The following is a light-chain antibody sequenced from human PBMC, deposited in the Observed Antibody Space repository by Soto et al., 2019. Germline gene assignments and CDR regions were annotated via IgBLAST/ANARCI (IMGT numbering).Light chain of an antibody. CDR3: SSYINSSTLV. V-gene: IGLV2-14*01. Sequence: QSALTQPAAVSGSPGQSITISCTGTSSDVGGYNFVSWYQHHPGKAPKLLIYEDSNRPSGVSNRVSGSKSGNTASLTISGLQAEDEADYYCSSYINSSTLVFGGGTKLTVL. CDR1: SSDVGGYNF. J-gene: IGLJ3*02. CDR2: EDS.